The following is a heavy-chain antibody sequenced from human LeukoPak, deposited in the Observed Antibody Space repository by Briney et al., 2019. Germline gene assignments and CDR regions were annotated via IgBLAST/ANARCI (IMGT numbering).Heavy chain of an antibody. Sequence: GGSLGLSCAASGFTFSDYSMNWVRQAPGKGLEWISWVGISSGNTKYAASVKGRFTISGDNAKNSLYLQMNSLRAEDTAIYYCAKVSVCYGCYLDYWGQGTLVTVS. V-gene: IGHV3-48*04. CDR3: AKVSVCYGCYLDY. D-gene: IGHD3-16*01. J-gene: IGHJ4*02. CDR2: VGISSGNT. CDR1: GFTFSDYS.